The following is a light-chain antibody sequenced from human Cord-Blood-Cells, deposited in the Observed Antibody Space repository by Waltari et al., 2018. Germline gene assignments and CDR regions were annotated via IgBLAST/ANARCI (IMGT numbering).Light chain of an antibody. CDR2: GKN. J-gene: IGLJ2*01. CDR1: SLRSYY. CDR3: NSRDSSGNHLV. V-gene: IGLV3-19*01. Sequence: SSELTQDPAVSVALVQTVRITCPGDSLRSYYASWYQQKPGQAPVLVIYGKNNRPSGIPDRCSGSSSGNTASLTITGAQAEDEADYYCNSRDSSGNHLVFGGGTKLTVL.